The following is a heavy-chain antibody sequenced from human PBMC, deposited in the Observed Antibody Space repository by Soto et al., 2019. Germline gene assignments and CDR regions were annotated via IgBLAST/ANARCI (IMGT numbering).Heavy chain of an antibody. Sequence: QVQLVQSGAEVKKPGASVKVSCKASGYTLINYYVHWVRQAPGQGLEWMGIINPSGGSTTYAQNCQGRVPMTRDTSTSTVFMELTSLRSDDTAVYFCARGRDGYIYPFDYWGQGTLVTVSS. CDR1: GYTLINYY. J-gene: IGHJ4*02. CDR3: ARGRDGYIYPFDY. V-gene: IGHV1-46*01. CDR2: INPSGGST. D-gene: IGHD5-12*01.